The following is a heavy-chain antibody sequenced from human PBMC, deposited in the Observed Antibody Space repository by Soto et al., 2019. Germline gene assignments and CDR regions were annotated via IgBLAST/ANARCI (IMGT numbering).Heavy chain of an antibody. CDR1: GFTFSSYA. Sequence: DVQLLESGGALVQPGGSLRLSCAASGFTFSSYAMSWVRQAPGKGLEWVSSVSAGGDMTYYSDSVKGRFTISRDNSNNALFLQMNSLRAEATALYYCARGDRGGSGSPASYYYSGLDVWCQGTTVTVSS. CDR3: ARGDRGGSGSPASYYYSGLDV. V-gene: IGHV3-23*01. CDR2: VSAGGDMT. D-gene: IGHD3-10*01. J-gene: IGHJ6*02.